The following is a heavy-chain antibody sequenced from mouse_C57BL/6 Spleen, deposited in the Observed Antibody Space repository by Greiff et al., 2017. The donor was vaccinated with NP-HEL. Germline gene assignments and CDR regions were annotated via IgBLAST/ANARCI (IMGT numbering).Heavy chain of an antibody. J-gene: IGHJ4*01. CDR3: ARHPSYDYDGYYYAMDY. CDR2: INPSTGGT. CDR1: GYSFTGYY. D-gene: IGHD2-4*01. V-gene: IGHV1-42*01. Sequence: EVQLQESGPELVKPGASVKISCKASGYSFTGYYMNWVKQSPEKSLEWIGEINPSTGGTTYNQKFKAKATLTVDKSSSTAYMQLKSLTSEDSAVYYCARHPSYDYDGYYYAMDYWGQGTSVTVSS.